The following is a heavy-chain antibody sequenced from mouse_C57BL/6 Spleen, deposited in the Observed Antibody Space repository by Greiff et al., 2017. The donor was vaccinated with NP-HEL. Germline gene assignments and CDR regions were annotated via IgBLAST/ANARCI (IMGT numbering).Heavy chain of an antibody. CDR3: ARDHYYGSSYGGDWYFDV. V-gene: IGHV1-53*01. Sequence: QVQLQQPGTELVKPGASVKLSCKASGYTFTSYWMHWVKQRPGQGLEWIGNINPSNGGTNYNEKFKSKATLTVDKSSSTAYMQLSSLTSEDSAVYYCARDHYYGSSYGGDWYFDVWGTGTTVTVSS. D-gene: IGHD1-1*01. CDR2: INPSNGGT. J-gene: IGHJ1*03. CDR1: GYTFTSYW.